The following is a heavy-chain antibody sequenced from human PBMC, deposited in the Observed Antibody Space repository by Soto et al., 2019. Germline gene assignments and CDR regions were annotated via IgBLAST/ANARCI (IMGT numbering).Heavy chain of an antibody. Sequence: EVQLVESGGGLVQPRGSLRLSCAASGFTFGSYSMNWVRQGPGKGLQWVSYISSSGSTTTYADSVKGRFTISRDNAENSLYLQMNTLRAEDTAVYYCARGGHSQVVGSTDYYFYMDVWGKGTTVTVSS. CDR3: ARGGHSQVVGSTDYYFYMDV. V-gene: IGHV3-48*01. J-gene: IGHJ6*03. CDR2: ISSSGSTT. D-gene: IGHD2-2*01. CDR1: GFTFGSYS.